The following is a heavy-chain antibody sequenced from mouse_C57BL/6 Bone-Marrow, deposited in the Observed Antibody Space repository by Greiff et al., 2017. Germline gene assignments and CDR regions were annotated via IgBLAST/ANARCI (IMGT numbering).Heavy chain of an antibody. Sequence: EVQLQQSGPVLVKPGASVKMSCKASGYTFTDYYMNWVKQSHGKSLEWIGVINPYNGGTSYNQKFKGKATLTVDKSSSTSYMELNSLTSEDSAVYYCARRRGLGLRRGSWFAYGGQGTLVTVSA. CDR3: ARRRGLGLRRGSWFAY. CDR1: GYTFTDYY. CDR2: INPYNGGT. D-gene: IGHD2-4*01. J-gene: IGHJ3*01. V-gene: IGHV1-19*01.